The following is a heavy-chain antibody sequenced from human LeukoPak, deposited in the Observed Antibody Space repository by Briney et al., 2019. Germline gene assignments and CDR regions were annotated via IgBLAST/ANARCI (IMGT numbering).Heavy chain of an antibody. CDR2: TNSDGRST. CDR1: GFTFSSYW. J-gene: IGHJ3*02. Sequence: GVSVRLSCAASGFTFSSYWMHWVRQAPGKALVWVSRTNSDGRSTSYADSGKGRFTISRDNAKNTLYMQMNSLRAEDTAVYYCARDSGSYYEDDAFDIWGQGKMVTVSS. V-gene: IGHV3-74*01. D-gene: IGHD1-26*01. CDR3: ARDSGSYYEDDAFDI.